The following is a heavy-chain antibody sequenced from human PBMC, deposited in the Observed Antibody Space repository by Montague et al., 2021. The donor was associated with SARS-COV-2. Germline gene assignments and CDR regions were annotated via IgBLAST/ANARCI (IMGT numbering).Heavy chain of an antibody. Sequence: SETLSLTCTVSGGSISSSSYYWGWIRQPPGKGLEWIGSIFYSGSSYYNPSLKSRVTISVDTSKNQFSLRLSSVTAADTAMYYCARDSMVVTALTLGLPYGMDVWGQGTTVTVSS. V-gene: IGHV4-39*07. D-gene: IGHD2-21*02. CDR1: GGSISSSSYY. CDR3: ARDSMVVTALTLGLPYGMDV. J-gene: IGHJ6*02. CDR2: IFYSGSS.